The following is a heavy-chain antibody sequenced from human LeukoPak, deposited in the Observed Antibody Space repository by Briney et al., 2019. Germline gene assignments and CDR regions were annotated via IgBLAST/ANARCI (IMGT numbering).Heavy chain of an antibody. V-gene: IGHV4-38-2*01. J-gene: IGHJ4*02. CDR1: GYSISSGYY. Sequence: ASETLSLTCAVSGYSISSGYYWGWIRQPPGKGLEWIGSIYHSGSTYYNPSLKSRVTISVDTSKNQFSLKLSSVTAADTAVYYCAGHYYDSSGYGIDYWGQGTLVTVSS. D-gene: IGHD3-22*01. CDR3: AGHYYDSSGYGIDY. CDR2: IYHSGST.